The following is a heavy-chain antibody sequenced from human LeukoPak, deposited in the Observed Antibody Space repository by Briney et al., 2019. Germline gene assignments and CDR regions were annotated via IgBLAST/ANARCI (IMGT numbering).Heavy chain of an antibody. V-gene: IGHV3-7*01. Sequence: GGSLRLSCAASGFTFSSYWMSWVRQAPGKWLEWVANIKQDGSEKYYVDSVKGRFTISRDNAKNSLYLQMNSLRAEDTAVYYCARDPGIVVVPAAIGGYYYYGMDVWGQGTTVTVSS. D-gene: IGHD2-2*02. J-gene: IGHJ6*02. CDR2: IKQDGSEK. CDR3: ARDPGIVVVPAAIGGYYYYGMDV. CDR1: GFTFSSYW.